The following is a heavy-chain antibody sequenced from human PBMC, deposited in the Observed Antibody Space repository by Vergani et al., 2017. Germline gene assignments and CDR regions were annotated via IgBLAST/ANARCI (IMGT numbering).Heavy chain of an antibody. D-gene: IGHD3-22*01. CDR3: ARRSSSYYFDI. J-gene: IGHJ5*02. CDR1: GDSISSGNN. Sequence: QVNLHESGPGLVQPSETLSPTCAVAGDSISSGNNWGWIRQPPGKGLEWISSVSHSGDTDFNPSLKGRVSISMDTSKNYFFLNLSSVTAADTDMYYCARRSSSYYFDIWGQGVLITVSS. V-gene: IGHV4-38-2*01. CDR2: VSHSGDT.